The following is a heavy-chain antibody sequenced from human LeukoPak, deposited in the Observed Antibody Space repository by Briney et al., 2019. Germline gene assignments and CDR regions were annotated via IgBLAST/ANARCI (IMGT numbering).Heavy chain of an antibody. V-gene: IGHV4-4*07. Sequence: AETLSLTCTVSGGSISSYYWSWIRQPAGKGLEWIGRIYTSGSTNYNPSLKSRVTMSVDTSKNQFSLKLSSVTAADTAVYYCARGGKYYYDSSPEYWGQGTLVTVSS. CDR1: GGSISSYY. D-gene: IGHD3-22*01. J-gene: IGHJ4*02. CDR3: ARGGKYYYDSSPEY. CDR2: IYTSGST.